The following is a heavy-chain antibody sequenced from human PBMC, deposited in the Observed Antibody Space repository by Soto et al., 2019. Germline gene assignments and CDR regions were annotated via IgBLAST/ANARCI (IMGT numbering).Heavy chain of an antibody. J-gene: IGHJ4*02. D-gene: IGHD3-10*01. Sequence: QVQLVESGGGVVQPGRSLRLSCAASGFTFSSYAMHWVRQAPGKGLEWVAVISYDGSNKYYADSVKGRFTISRDNSKNTLYRQMNSLRAEDTAVYYCAREPAPLVTQLFDYWGQGTMVTVSS. CDR3: AREPAPLVTQLFDY. V-gene: IGHV3-30-3*01. CDR2: ISYDGSNK. CDR1: GFTFSSYA.